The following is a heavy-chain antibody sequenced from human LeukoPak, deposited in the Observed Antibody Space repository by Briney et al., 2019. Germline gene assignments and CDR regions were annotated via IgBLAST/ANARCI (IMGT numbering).Heavy chain of an antibody. CDR1: GGSFSGYY. CDR2: INHSGST. J-gene: IGHJ5*02. V-gene: IGHV4-34*01. D-gene: IGHD3-22*01. CDR3: ARGRISGYYYVRIRGWFDP. Sequence: SETLSLTCAVYGGSFSGYYRSWIRQPPGKGLEWIGEINHSGSTNYNPSLKSRVTISVDTSKNQFSLKLSSVTAADTAVYYCARGRISGYYYVRIRGWFDPWGQGTLVTVSS.